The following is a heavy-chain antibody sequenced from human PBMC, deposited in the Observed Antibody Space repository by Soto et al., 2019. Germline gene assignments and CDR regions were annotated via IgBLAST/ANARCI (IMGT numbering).Heavy chain of an antibody. Sequence: EVQLVESGGGLEQPGGSLRLSCAASGFTFSSYSMNWVRQAPGKGLEWVSYISSSSSTIYYADSVKGRFTISRDNAKNSLYLQMNSLRAEDTAVYYCARSGYSSSHPTFGAFDIWGQGTMVTVSS. CDR2: ISSSSSTI. CDR1: GFTFSSYS. V-gene: IGHV3-48*01. D-gene: IGHD6-6*01. CDR3: ARSGYSSSHPTFGAFDI. J-gene: IGHJ3*02.